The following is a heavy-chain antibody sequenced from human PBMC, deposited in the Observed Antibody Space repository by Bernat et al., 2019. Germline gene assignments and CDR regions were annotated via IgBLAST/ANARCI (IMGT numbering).Heavy chain of an antibody. D-gene: IGHD3-3*01. CDR1: GFTFGSYA. J-gene: IGHJ4*02. Sequence: EVQLVESGGGLVQPGGSLRLSCAASGFTFGSYAMSWVRQAPGKGLEWVSIIIGSGGSTYYADSVKGRFSISRDNSKNTLYLQMNSLRAEDTAVYYCAKDGSGYYPYDYVDYWGQGTLVTVSS. V-gene: IGHV3-23*04. CDR2: IIGSGGST. CDR3: AKDGSGYYPYDYVDY.